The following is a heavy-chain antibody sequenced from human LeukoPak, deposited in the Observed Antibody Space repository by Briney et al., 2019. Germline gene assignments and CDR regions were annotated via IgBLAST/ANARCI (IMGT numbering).Heavy chain of an antibody. J-gene: IGHJ3*02. CDR2: LYSGGST. CDR1: GFTVSSSD. V-gene: IGHV3-53*01. CDR3: ARSHRGRNSLSFDI. D-gene: IGHD1-26*01. Sequence: PGGSLRLSCAASGFTVSSSDMSWVRQAPGKGLEWVSVLYSGGSTYYSDSAKGGFTISRDNSKNTLYLQMNSLRAEDTAVYYCARSHRGRNSLSFDIWGQGTKVTVSS.